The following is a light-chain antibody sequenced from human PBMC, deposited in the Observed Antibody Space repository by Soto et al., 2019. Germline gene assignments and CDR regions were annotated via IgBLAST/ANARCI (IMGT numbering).Light chain of an antibody. J-gene: IGKJ1*01. CDR3: QLFDSSRT. CDR2: GAS. Sequence: EIMLKQSPGTLSLSPGERATLSCRASQNVGGSYVGWYRQKPGQGPRLVIFGASSRATGIPDRFSGSGSGTDFTLTISRLEPEDFAVYYCQLFDSSRTFGQGTKVDI. V-gene: IGKV3-20*01. CDR1: QNVGGSY.